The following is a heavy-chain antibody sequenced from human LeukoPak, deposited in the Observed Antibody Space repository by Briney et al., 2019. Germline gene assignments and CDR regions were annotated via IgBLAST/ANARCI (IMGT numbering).Heavy chain of an antibody. CDR1: GGSISSGGYY. CDR3: ARANVPDTAMVDY. D-gene: IGHD5-18*01. J-gene: IGHJ4*02. V-gene: IGHV4-31*03. CDR2: IYYSGST. Sequence: SQTVSLTCTVSGGSISSGGYYWSWIRQHPGKGLEWIGYIYYSGSTYYNPSLKSRVTISVDTSKNQFSLKLSSVTAADTAVYYCARANVPDTAMVDYWGQGTLVTVSS.